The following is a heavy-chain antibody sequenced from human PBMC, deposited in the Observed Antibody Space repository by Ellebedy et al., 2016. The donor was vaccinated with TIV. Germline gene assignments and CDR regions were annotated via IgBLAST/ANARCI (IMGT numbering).Heavy chain of an antibody. Sequence: AASVKVSCKASGYSFPNYDISWVRQAPGQGLEWMGWISAYNGNTNYAQMLQGRVTMTTDTFTSTAYMELRSLRSDDTAVYYCARYCNSTTCSNWFDPWGQGTLVTVSS. CDR3: ARYCNSTTCSNWFDP. CDR2: ISAYNGNT. J-gene: IGHJ5*02. V-gene: IGHV1-18*01. D-gene: IGHD2-2*01. CDR1: GYSFPNYD.